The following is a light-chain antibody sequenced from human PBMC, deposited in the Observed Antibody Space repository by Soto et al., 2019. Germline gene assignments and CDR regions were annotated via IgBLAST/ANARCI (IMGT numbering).Light chain of an antibody. J-gene: IGLJ3*02. CDR3: ASFALVDTLV. V-gene: IGLV2-23*02. Sequence: QSALTQPASVSGSVGQSITISCTGTSSDVGSYNLVSWYQQHPGKAPQLIIFEVSKRPSGVSNRLSGSKSGNTASLTISGLQAEDEADYYCASFALVDTLVFGGGTKLTVL. CDR2: EVS. CDR1: SSDVGSYNL.